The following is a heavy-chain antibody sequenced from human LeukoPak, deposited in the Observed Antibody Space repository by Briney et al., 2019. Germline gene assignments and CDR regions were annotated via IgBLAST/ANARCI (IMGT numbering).Heavy chain of an antibody. Sequence: ASVKVSCKASGYTFTSYGISWVRQAPGQGLEWMGWISAYNGNTNYAQKLQGRVTMTTDTSTSTAYMELRSLRSDDTAVYYCARTRSPVGASDRNDYWGQGTLVTVSP. CDR3: ARTRSPVGASDRNDY. CDR2: ISAYNGNT. CDR1: GYTFTSYG. D-gene: IGHD1-26*01. V-gene: IGHV1-18*01. J-gene: IGHJ4*02.